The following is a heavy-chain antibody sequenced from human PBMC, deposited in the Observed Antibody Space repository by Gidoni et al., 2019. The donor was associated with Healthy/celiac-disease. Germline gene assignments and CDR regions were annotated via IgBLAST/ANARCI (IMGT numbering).Heavy chain of an antibody. J-gene: IGHJ4*02. V-gene: IGHV1-69*01. D-gene: IGHD1-26*01. CDR1: GGTLSSYA. CDR3: ARDSVGATAEGAFDF. Sequence: QVQLGQSGAEVKKPGSSVEVCCKASGGTLSSYAISWVRRAPGQGLEWMGGFIPFFGTANYAQEFQGRFTIPAVESTSTAYMGLSSLRSEDTAVYYCARDSVGATAEGAFDFWGQGTLVTVSS. CDR2: FIPFFGTA.